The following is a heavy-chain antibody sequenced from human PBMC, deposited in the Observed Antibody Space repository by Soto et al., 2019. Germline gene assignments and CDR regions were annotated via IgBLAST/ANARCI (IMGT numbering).Heavy chain of an antibody. CDR3: GSLFEF. CDR2: INNDGSDT. CDR1: GFTFRYYW. V-gene: IGHV3-74*01. Sequence: EVHLVESGGGLVQPGGSLRLSCAASGFTFRYYWLHWVRQVPGRGPVWVSGINNDGSDTFYADFVEGRFTISRDNAKNTVYLQMDSLRAEDTAVYYCGSLFEFWGQGTTVIVS. J-gene: IGHJ6*02. D-gene: IGHD3-3*01.